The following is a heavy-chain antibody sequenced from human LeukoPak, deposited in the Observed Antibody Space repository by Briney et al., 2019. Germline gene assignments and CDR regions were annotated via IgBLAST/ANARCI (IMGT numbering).Heavy chain of an antibody. J-gene: IGHJ3*01. CDR3: AREKPATDAFDV. CDR1: GFTFSSYW. CDR2: INEDGSEK. V-gene: IGHV3-7*01. Sequence: GGSLRLSCAASGFTFSSYWMSWVRQAPGKGLEWVANINEDGSEKYYVDSVKGRFTISRDNAMNSLYLQVNSLRPEDTALYYCAREKPATDAFDVWGQGTMVTVSS. D-gene: IGHD6-25*01.